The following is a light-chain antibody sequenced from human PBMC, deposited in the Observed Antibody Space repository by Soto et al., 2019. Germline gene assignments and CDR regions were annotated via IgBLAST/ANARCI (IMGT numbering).Light chain of an antibody. Sequence: QSVLTQPPSVSGAPGQRVTISCTGSSSNIGAGYDVHWYQQLPGTAPKLLIYGNSNRPSGVPDRFSGSKSGTSAFLAITGLQAEDEADYYYQSYDSSLSGYVVFGGGTKLTVL. CDR3: QSYDSSLSGYVV. J-gene: IGLJ2*01. CDR1: SSNIGAGYD. CDR2: GNS. V-gene: IGLV1-40*01.